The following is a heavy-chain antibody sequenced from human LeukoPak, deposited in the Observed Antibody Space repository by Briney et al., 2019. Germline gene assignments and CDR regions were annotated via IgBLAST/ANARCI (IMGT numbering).Heavy chain of an antibody. CDR3: ARDSCSSTSCSSRAYYFDY. D-gene: IGHD2-2*01. CDR2: IKHSGST. Sequence: KPSETLSLTCAVYGGSFSGYYWSWIRQPPGKGLEWIGEIKHSGSTNYNPSLKSRVTISVDTSKNQFSLKLSSVTATDTAVYYCARDSCSSTSCSSRAYYFDYWGQGTLVTVSS. CDR1: GGSFSGYY. J-gene: IGHJ4*02. V-gene: IGHV4-34*01.